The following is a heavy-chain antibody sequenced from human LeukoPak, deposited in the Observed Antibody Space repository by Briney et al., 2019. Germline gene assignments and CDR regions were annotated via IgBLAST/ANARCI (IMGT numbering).Heavy chain of an antibody. CDR2: IYSGGST. D-gene: IGHD3-9*01. Sequence: PGGSLRLSCAASGFTVSSNYMSWVRRAPGKGLEWVSVIYSGGSTYYADSVKGRFTISRHNSKNTLYLQMNSLRAEDTAVYYCARDMPLYYDILTGYTRSYGMDVWGQGTTVTVSS. CDR1: GFTVSSNY. J-gene: IGHJ6*02. V-gene: IGHV3-53*04. CDR3: ARDMPLYYDILTGYTRSYGMDV.